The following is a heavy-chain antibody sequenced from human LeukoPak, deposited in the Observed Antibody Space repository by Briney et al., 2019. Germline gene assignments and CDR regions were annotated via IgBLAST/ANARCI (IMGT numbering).Heavy chain of an antibody. V-gene: IGHV3-11*01. D-gene: IGHD1-26*01. CDR2: ISSSGRTI. J-gene: IGHJ4*02. Sequence: GGSLRLSCAASGFTFSDYYMSWIRQAPGKGLELVSYISSSGRTIYYADSVKGRFTISRDNAKNSLYLQMNSLRAEDTAIYYCVRDRGTYRPIDYWGQGTLVTVSS. CDR1: GFTFSDYY. CDR3: VRDRGTYRPIDY.